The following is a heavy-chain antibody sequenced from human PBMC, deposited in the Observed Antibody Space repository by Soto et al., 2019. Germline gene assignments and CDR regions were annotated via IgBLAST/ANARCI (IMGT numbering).Heavy chain of an antibody. J-gene: IGHJ4*02. V-gene: IGHV3-23*01. D-gene: IGHD2-21*02. CDR3: AKDRNYPRDCLHY. Sequence: GGSLRLSCAASGFTLSSYGMSWVRQAPGKGLEWVSAISPNGQGIYYADSVRGRFTISRDTFKNTVFLHMDSLRAEDTAVYYCAKDRNYPRDCLHYGGQETLLTVSS. CDR1: GFTLSSYG. CDR2: ISPNGQGI.